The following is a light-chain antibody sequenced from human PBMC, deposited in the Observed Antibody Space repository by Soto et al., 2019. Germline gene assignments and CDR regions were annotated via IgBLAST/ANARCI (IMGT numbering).Light chain of an antibody. Sequence: QSVLTQPPSVSAAPGQAVTISCSGSSSNIGNNYVSWYQQLPGAAPKLLIYENNKRPSGIPGRFSGSKSGTSATLGITGLQTGDEADYYCGTWDSSLSAAVFGGGTQLTVL. J-gene: IGLJ7*01. V-gene: IGLV1-51*02. CDR3: GTWDSSLSAAV. CDR2: ENN. CDR1: SSNIGNNY.